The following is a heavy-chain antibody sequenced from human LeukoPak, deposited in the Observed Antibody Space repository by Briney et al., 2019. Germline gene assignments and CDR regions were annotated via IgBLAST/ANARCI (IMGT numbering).Heavy chain of an antibody. D-gene: IGHD3/OR15-3a*01. V-gene: IGHV3-30*02. CDR1: GFTFSSYG. J-gene: IGHJ4*02. CDR3: VRDRDWGFDY. Sequence: GGSLRLSCAASGFTFSSYGVHWVRQAPGKGLERVAFIRYDGSNKYYADSVKGRFTISRDNSKNTLYLQMNSLRAEDTAVYYCVRDRDWGFDYWGQGTLVTVSS. CDR2: IRYDGSNK.